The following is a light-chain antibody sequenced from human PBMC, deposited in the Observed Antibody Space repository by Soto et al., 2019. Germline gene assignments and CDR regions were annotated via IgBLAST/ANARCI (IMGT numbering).Light chain of an antibody. Sequence: QSALTQPASVSGSPGQSITISCTGTSSDVGGYNYVSWYQQHPGKAPKLMIYDVSNRPSGVSNRFSGSKSGNTASLTISGLRAEEEADYYCNSYTPSSTVVFGGGTKLTAL. V-gene: IGLV2-14*03. CDR2: DVS. CDR1: SSDVGGYNY. J-gene: IGLJ2*01. CDR3: NSYTPSSTVV.